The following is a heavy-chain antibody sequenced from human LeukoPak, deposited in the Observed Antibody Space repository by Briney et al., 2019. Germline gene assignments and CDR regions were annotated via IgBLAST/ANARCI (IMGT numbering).Heavy chain of an antibody. J-gene: IGHJ4*02. CDR1: GYTFTSYY. Sequence: ASVKVSCKASGYTFTSYYMHWVRQAPGQGLEWMGVINPSGGSTSYAQKFQGRVTMTRDTSTSTVYMEPSSLRSEDTAVYYCARMYYYDSSGYGGFDYWGQGTLVTVSS. D-gene: IGHD3-22*01. CDR2: INPSGGST. V-gene: IGHV1-46*01. CDR3: ARMYYYDSSGYGGFDY.